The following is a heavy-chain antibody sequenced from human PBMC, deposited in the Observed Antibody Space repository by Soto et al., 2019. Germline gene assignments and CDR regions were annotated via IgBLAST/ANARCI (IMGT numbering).Heavy chain of an antibody. J-gene: IGHJ6*03. V-gene: IGHV1-8*01. D-gene: IGHD3-16*01. CDR1: GYTFTSYD. Sequence: ASVKVSCKASGYTFTSYDINWVRQATGQGLEWMGWMNPNSGNTGYAQKFQGRVTMTRNTSISTAYMELSSLRSEDTAVYYCARGIRGPHFTFLGGDKIYYSYSYMAVGGKGTTSTVPS. CDR2: MNPNSGNT. CDR3: ARGIRGPHFTFLGGDKIYYSYSYMAV.